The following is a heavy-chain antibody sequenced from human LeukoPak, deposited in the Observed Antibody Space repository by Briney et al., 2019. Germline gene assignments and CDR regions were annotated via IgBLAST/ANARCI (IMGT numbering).Heavy chain of an antibody. CDR2: INPNSGGT. Sequence: ASVKVSCKASGYTFTGYYMHWVRQAPGQGLEGMGWINPNSGGTNYAQKFQGRVTMTRDTSISTAYMELSRLRSDDTAVYYCARDGRTGGYYYYGMDVWGQGTTVTVSS. D-gene: IGHD2-8*02. J-gene: IGHJ6*02. CDR3: ARDGRTGGYYYYGMDV. V-gene: IGHV1-2*02. CDR1: GYTFTGYY.